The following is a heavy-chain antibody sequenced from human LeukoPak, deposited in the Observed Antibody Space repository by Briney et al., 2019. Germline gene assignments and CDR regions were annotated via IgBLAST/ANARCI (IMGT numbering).Heavy chain of an antibody. CDR1: GFTFSSYG. CDR2: ISGSGGST. CDR3: AKSETGGSGSYCNR. D-gene: IGHD3-10*01. J-gene: IGHJ5*02. Sequence: GGSLRLSCAASGFTFSSYGMSWVRQAPGKGLEWVSAISGSGGSTYYADSVKGRFTISRDNSKNTLYLQMNSLRAEDTAVYYCAKSETGGSGSYCNRWGQGTLVTVSS. V-gene: IGHV3-23*01.